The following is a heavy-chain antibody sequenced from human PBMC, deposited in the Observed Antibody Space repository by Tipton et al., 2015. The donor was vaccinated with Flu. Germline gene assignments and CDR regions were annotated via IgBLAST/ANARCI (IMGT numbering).Heavy chain of an antibody. CDR2: IYIGGRT. J-gene: IGHJ5*01. CDR1: GGSISSSSHY. CDR3: ARDLGAFNWFDS. V-gene: IGHV4-61*02. Sequence: LRLSCSVSGGSISSSSHYWSWIRQPAGKGLEWIGRIYIGGRTEYNPSLKSRASISVDRAKNQFSLKLNSVTAADTAVYYCARDLGAFNWFDSWGRGTLVTVSS. D-gene: IGHD3-16*01.